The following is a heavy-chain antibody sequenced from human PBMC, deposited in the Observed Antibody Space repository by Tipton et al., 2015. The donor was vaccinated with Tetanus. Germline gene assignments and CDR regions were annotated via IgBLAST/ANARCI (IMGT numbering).Heavy chain of an antibody. CDR3: ARANYDFPKKGPFDS. Sequence: LRLSCTVSGGSVRSGSYYWNWIRQPPGKGLEWIGYISYSGSTNSNYSLKNRITISQDTSKNQFSLKLTSVTAADTAVYYCARANYDFPKKGPFDSWGQGTLVIVSS. CDR1: GGSVRSGSYY. CDR2: ISYSGST. J-gene: IGHJ4*02. D-gene: IGHD3-3*01. V-gene: IGHV4-61*01.